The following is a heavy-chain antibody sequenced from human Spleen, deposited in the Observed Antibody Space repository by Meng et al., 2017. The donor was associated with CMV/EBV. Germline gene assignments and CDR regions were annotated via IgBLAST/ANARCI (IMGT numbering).Heavy chain of an antibody. CDR2: MSYDGINK. J-gene: IGHJ4*02. CDR3: ARSPLSGSYVYFDT. CDR1: GFTFNSNA. D-gene: IGHD1-26*01. Sequence: GESLKISCVVSGFTFNSNAVHWVRQAPGKGLEWVAVMSYDGINKRYADFVKGRFTISRDNSPNTLYLQMNSLEPEDTALYYCARSPLSGSYVYFDTWGQGTLVTVSS. V-gene: IGHV3-30*04.